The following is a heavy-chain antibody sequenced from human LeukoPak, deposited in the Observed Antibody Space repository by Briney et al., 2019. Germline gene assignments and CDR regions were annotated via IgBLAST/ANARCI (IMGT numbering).Heavy chain of an antibody. CDR3: AKGSSDWSGPTGVFDY. Sequence: GASVKVSCKASGGTFSNYAMSWVRQAPGKGPEWVSAISGSGGSTYHADSVKGRFTISRDNSKNTLYLQMNSLRVEDTAVYYCAKGSSDWSGPTGVFDYWGQGTLVTGSS. D-gene: IGHD6-19*01. J-gene: IGHJ4*02. CDR2: ISGSGGST. CDR1: GGTFSNYA. V-gene: IGHV3-23*01.